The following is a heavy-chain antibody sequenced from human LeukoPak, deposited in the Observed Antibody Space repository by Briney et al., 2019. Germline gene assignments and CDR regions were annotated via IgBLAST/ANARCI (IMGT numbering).Heavy chain of an antibody. CDR3: ARSGIQLWTPYYYYYMDV. CDR2: ISSSGSTI. J-gene: IGHJ6*03. Sequence: GGSLRLSCAASGFTFSSYEMNWVRQAPGKGLEWVSYISSSGSTIYYADSVKGRFTISRDNAKNSLYLQMNSLRAEDTAVYYCARSGIQLWTPYYYYYMDVWGKGTTVTVSS. V-gene: IGHV3-48*03. D-gene: IGHD5-18*01. CDR1: GFTFSSYE.